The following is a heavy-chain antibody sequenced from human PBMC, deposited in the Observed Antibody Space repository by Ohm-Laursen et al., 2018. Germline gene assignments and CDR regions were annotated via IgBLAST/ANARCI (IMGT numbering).Heavy chain of an antibody. CDR2: IYSGGGT. Sequence: SLRLSCAASGFTVSNNYMSWVRQAPGKGLEWVSVIYSGGGTNYADSVKGRFTISRDNSKNTLYLQMNSLRAEDTAVYYCAKDPRYYWGQGTLVTVSS. CDR3: AKDPRYY. J-gene: IGHJ4*02. V-gene: IGHV3-53*01. CDR1: GFTVSNNY.